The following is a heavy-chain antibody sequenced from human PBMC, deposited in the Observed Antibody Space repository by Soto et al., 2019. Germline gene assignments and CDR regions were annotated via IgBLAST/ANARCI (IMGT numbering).Heavy chain of an antibody. CDR1: GGSFSGYY. D-gene: IGHD6-6*01. Sequence: QVQLQQWGAGLLKPSETLSLTCAVYGGSFSGYYWSWIRQPPGKGLEWIGEINHSGSTNYNPSLKSRVTISVDTSKNQFSLRLSSVTAADTAVYYCARGRIAARPFNYYYLDVWGKGTTVTVSS. CDR3: ARGRIAARPFNYYYLDV. V-gene: IGHV4-34*01. J-gene: IGHJ6*03. CDR2: INHSGST.